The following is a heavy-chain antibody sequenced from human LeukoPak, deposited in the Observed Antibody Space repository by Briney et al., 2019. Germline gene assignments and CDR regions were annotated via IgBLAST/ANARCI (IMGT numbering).Heavy chain of an antibody. CDR1: GFSFNNYA. Sequence: GGSLRLSCAASGFSFNNYAFHWVRQAPGKGLEWVAVISYDGSNKYYADSVKGRFTISRDNSRNTVYLQMNSLIVDDTALYYCARGTSQGYCGGGDCYGAFDIWGQGTMVTASS. D-gene: IGHD2-15*01. J-gene: IGHJ3*02. CDR2: ISYDGSNK. CDR3: ARGTSQGYCGGGDCYGAFDI. V-gene: IGHV3-30-3*01.